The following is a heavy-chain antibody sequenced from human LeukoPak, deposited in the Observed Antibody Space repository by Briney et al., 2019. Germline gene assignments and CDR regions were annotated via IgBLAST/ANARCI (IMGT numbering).Heavy chain of an antibody. CDR3: AGGSYDFNAFNI. V-gene: IGHV4-61*02. D-gene: IGHD5-12*01. CDR2: IYTTGSP. Sequence: SETLSLTCTVSGGSISSGSYYWNWIRQPAGKELEWIGRIYTTGSPNYSPSLKSRVTISMDTSKNQFSLKLTSVTAADTAVYYCAGGSYDFNAFNIWGQGTMVTVSS. CDR1: GGSISSGSYY. J-gene: IGHJ3*02.